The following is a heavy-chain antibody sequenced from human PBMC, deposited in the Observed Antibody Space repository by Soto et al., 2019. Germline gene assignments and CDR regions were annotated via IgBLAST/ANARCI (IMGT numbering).Heavy chain of an antibody. D-gene: IGHD4-17*01. J-gene: IGHJ4*02. Sequence: PWGALRLSCAASGFTFRGAAMHLVPPASGEGLEWVGRIRSKSYNYATAYAASMSGRFTISRDDSKDMAYLQMNSLKIEDTAVYYCTSPTNGDYVNPLVYWGQGTQVTVSS. CDR1: GFTFRGAA. CDR2: IRSKSYNYAT. V-gene: IGHV3-73*01. CDR3: TSPTNGDYVNPLVY.